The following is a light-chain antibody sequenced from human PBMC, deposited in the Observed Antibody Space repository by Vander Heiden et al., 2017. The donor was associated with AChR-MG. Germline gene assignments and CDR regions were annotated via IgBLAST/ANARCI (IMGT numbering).Light chain of an antibody. J-gene: IGKJ5*01. CDR2: GAS. CDR1: QSVSSY. CDR3: QQRSNWPIT. V-gene: IGKV3-11*01. Sequence: EIVLTQSPATLSLSPGERPTLSCRASQSVSSYLAWYQQKPGQAPRLLIYGASNRATGIPARFSGSGSGTDFTLTISSLEPEDFAVYYCQQRSNWPITFGQGTRLEIK.